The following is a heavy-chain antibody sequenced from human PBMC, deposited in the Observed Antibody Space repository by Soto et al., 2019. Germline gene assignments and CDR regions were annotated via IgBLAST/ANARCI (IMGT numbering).Heavy chain of an antibody. V-gene: IGHV4-30-2*01. CDR3: VRVTGDCDSDCYDGYFDL. J-gene: IGHJ4*01. CDR1: GGSISSGGYS. D-gene: IGHD2-21*02. CDR2: IYHSGST. Sequence: PSETLSLTCAVSGGSISSGGYSWSWIRQPPGKGLEWIGYIYHSGSTYYNPSLKRRVTISVDRSKNQSSLKLSSVTAADTAVYYCVRVTGDCDSDCYDGYFDLWGQGTLVTVSS.